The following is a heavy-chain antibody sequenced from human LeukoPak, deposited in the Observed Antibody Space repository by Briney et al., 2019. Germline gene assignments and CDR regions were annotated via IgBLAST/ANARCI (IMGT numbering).Heavy chain of an antibody. CDR2: INPNSGGT. CDR3: ARGVHTEDYFDY. V-gene: IGHV1-2*02. J-gene: IGHJ4*02. CDR1: GYSFIDYY. Sequence: ASVTVSCKAFGYSFIDYYMHWVRQAPGQGLEWMGWINPNSGGTKYAQKFQGRVAMTRDTSISTAYMELSSLTSDDTAVYYCARGVHTEDYFDYWGQGTLVTVSS.